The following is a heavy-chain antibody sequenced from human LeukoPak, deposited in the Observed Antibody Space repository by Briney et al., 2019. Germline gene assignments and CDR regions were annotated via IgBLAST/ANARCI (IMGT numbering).Heavy chain of an antibody. J-gene: IGHJ4*02. CDR1: GGSFSGYY. D-gene: IGHD3-10*01. Sequence: PSETLSLTCAVYGGSFSGYYWSWIRQPPGKGLEWIGEINHSGSTNYNPSLKGRVTISVDTSKNQFSLKLSSVTAADTAVYYCARGGLWFGSLDYWGQGTLVTVSS. V-gene: IGHV4-34*01. CDR2: INHSGST. CDR3: ARGGLWFGSLDY.